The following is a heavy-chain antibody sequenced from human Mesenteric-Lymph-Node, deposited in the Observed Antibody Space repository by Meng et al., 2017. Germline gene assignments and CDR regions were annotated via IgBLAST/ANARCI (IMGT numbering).Heavy chain of an antibody. CDR2: ISWNSGSI. D-gene: IGHD6-19*01. CDR3: ARDPQWLRY. V-gene: IGHV3-9*03. J-gene: IGHJ4*02. CDR1: GFTFDDYA. Sequence: SLKISCAASGFTFDDYAMHWVRQAPGKGLEWVSGISWNSGSIGYADSVKGRFTISRDNAKNSLYLQMNSLRAEDMALYYCARDPQWLRYWGQGTLVTVSS.